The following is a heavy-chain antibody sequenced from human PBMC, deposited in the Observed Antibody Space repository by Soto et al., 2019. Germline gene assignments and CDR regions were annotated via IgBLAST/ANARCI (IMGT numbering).Heavy chain of an antibody. J-gene: IGHJ6*02. D-gene: IGHD3-10*01. CDR1: GDTFSNFA. Sequence: ASVKVSCKACGDTFSNFAMHWVRQAPEQRLEWMGWINPGNGNTKYSQTFQGRVTITRDTSASTAYMELSSLRSEDTAVYYCARAVARGVKTIYYYYGMDVWGQGTTVTAP. V-gene: IGHV1-3*01. CDR2: INPGNGNT. CDR3: ARAVARGVKTIYYYYGMDV.